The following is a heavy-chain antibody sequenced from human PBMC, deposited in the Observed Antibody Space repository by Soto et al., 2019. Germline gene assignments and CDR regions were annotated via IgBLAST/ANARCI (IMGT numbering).Heavy chain of an antibody. CDR3: AKYRPGGSNYNVMDF. CDR1: GFIFSTYS. J-gene: IGHJ6*02. D-gene: IGHD3-16*02. V-gene: IGHV3-23*01. CDR2: ISGSGDKT. Sequence: PGGSLRLSCAASGFIFSTYSITWVRQAPGTGLEWVSIISGSGDKTYYADSVKGRFTISRDNSRNTVYLLMNSLRAEDTAVYYCAKYRPGGSNYNVMDFWGQGTTVTVSS.